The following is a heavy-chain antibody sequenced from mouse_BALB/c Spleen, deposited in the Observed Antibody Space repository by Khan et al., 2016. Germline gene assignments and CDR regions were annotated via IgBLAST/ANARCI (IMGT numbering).Heavy chain of an antibody. CDR1: SYSITSDYA. D-gene: IGHD2-1*01. J-gene: IGHJ3*01. Sequence: EVQLVESGPGLVKPSQSLSLTCTVTSYSITSDYAWNWIRQFPGNKLEWMGYISYSGSTSYNPSLKSRISITRDTSKNQFFLQLNSVTTEDTATYYCAGNEAAWFAYWGQGTLVTVSA. V-gene: IGHV3-2*02. CDR2: ISYSGST. CDR3: AGNEAAWFAY.